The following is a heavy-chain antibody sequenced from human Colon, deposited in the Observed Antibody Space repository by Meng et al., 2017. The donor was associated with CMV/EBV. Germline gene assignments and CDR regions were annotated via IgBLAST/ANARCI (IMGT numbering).Heavy chain of an antibody. J-gene: IGHJ4*02. CDR1: GFIFSHYS. Sequence: GHLLGSGGRVVQLGGAVRLSCVTSGFIFSHYSMQWGRQSPGKGLEWVAHIRFDGSQQFYVQSVKGRFTVSRHDPKNTLYLQMNDLRPEDTGVYYCATDHLWGMPNWGRGTLVTVSS. CDR2: IRFDGSQQ. CDR3: ATDHLWGMPN. D-gene: IGHD3-3*02. V-gene: IGHV3-30*02.